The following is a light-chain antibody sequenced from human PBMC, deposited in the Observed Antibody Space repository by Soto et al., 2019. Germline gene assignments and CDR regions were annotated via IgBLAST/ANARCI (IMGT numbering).Light chain of an antibody. J-gene: IGKJ1*01. V-gene: IGKV1-39*01. CDR3: QQSYNTPWT. Sequence: DIQMTRSPSSLSASVADRVTITCRASQTISRYANWYQQKPGKAPKLLISGAFDLRSGVPSRFSGSGSGTDFTLNISGLQPEHFATYYCQQSYNTPWTFGQGTKVDIK. CDR2: GAF. CDR1: QTISRY.